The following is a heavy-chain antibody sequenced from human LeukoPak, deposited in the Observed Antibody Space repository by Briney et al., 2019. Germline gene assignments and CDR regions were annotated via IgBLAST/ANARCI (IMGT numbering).Heavy chain of an antibody. CDR1: GFTFSSYS. J-gene: IGHJ4*02. V-gene: IGHV3-48*01. D-gene: IGHD1-26*01. CDR2: ISSSTSTT. Sequence: PGGSLRLSCVASGFTFSSYSINWVRQAPGKGLEWVSYISSSTSTTYYADSVKGRFTISRDNAKNSLYLQMNSLRAEDTAVYYCARARAGTYYPYYFDYWGQGTLVTVSS. CDR3: ARARAGTYYPYYFDY.